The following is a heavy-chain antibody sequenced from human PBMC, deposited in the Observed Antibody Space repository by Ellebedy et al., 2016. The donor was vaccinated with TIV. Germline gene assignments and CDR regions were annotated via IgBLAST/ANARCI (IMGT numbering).Heavy chain of an antibody. CDR3: VRDGSYDYGDY. V-gene: IGHV3-74*01. D-gene: IGHD3-16*01. Sequence: PGGSLRLSCAASGFTFSNYWMHWVRQAPGKGLVWVSRFYYDGSSTSYADSVEGRFTISRDNPKNTGYLQMNSLRVEDTAVYYCVRDGSYDYGDYWGQGTVVTVSS. CDR1: GFTFSNYW. J-gene: IGHJ4*02. CDR2: FYYDGSST.